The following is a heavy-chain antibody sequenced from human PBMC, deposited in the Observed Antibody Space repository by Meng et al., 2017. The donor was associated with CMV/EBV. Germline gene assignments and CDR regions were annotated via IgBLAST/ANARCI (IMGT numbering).Heavy chain of an antibody. CDR3: AKDAAARRSYYYYGMDV. Sequence: GGSLRLSCAASGFTFSSYAMSWVRQAPGKGLEWVSAISGSGGSTYYADSVKGRFTISRDNSKNTLYLQMNSLRAEDTAVYYCAKDAAARRSYYYYGMDVWGQGTTVTVSS. CDR1: GFTFSSYA. V-gene: IGHV3-23*01. CDR2: ISGSGGST. D-gene: IGHD6-6*01. J-gene: IGHJ6*02.